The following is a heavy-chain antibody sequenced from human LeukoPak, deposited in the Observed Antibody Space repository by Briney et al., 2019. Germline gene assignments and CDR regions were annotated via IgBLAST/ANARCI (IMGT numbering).Heavy chain of an antibody. Sequence: ASVKVSCKASGYTFTSYGISWVRQAPGQGLEWMGWISAYNGNTNYAQKLQGRVTMTTDTSTSTAYMELRSLRSDDTAVYYCARVGNYCSGGSCYWFDPWGQGTPVTVSS. CDR1: GYTFTSYG. D-gene: IGHD2-15*01. J-gene: IGHJ5*02. CDR2: ISAYNGNT. V-gene: IGHV1-18*01. CDR3: ARVGNYCSGGSCYWFDP.